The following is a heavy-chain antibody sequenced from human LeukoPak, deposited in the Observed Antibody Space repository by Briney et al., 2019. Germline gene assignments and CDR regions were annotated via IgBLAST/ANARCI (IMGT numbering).Heavy chain of an antibody. Sequence: GGSLRLSCAASGFTFSSYAMSWVRQAPGKGLEWVSAISGSGGSTYYADSVKGRFTISRDNSKNTLYLQMNSLRTEDTAVYYCAKDRAVRFGAFDYWGQGTLVTVSS. D-gene: IGHD3-3*01. CDR1: GFTFSSYA. CDR2: ISGSGGST. CDR3: AKDRAVRFGAFDY. J-gene: IGHJ4*02. V-gene: IGHV3-23*01.